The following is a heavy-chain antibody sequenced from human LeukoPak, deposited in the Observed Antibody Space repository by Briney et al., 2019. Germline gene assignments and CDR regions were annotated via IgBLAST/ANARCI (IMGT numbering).Heavy chain of an antibody. Sequence: PGGSLRLSCAASGFTFSGYAMSWVRQAPGKGLEWVSAISGSGGSTYYADSVKGRFTISRDNSKNTLYLQMNSLRAEDTAVYYCAKVTLSSSWDDSLDYWGQGTLVTVSS. CDR1: GFTFSGYA. V-gene: IGHV3-23*01. J-gene: IGHJ4*02. CDR2: ISGSGGST. CDR3: AKVTLSSSWDDSLDY. D-gene: IGHD6-13*01.